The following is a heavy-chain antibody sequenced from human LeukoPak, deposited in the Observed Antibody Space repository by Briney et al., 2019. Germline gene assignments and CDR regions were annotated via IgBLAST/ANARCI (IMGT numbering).Heavy chain of an antibody. Sequence: GGSLRLSCAASGFTFNSYWMHWVRQAPGTGLVWVSRINSDGSSTSYADSVKGRFTISRDNATNTLYLRMNSLRAEDTAVYYCARYYSNYIYALDVWGQGTTVTVSS. CDR3: ARYYSNYIYALDV. CDR1: GFTFNSYW. J-gene: IGHJ6*02. D-gene: IGHD4-11*01. V-gene: IGHV3-74*01. CDR2: INSDGSST.